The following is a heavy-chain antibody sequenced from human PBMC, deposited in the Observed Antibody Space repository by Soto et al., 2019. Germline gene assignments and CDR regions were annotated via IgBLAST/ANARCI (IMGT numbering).Heavy chain of an antibody. Sequence: GGSLRLSCAASGFHFGPFWMHWVRQAPGKGLVWVSHINSDGSTIVYADSVKGRFTISRDNAKNSLYLQMNSLRAEDTAVYYCASQSSEWLLFASWGQGTLVTVSS. CDR3: ASQSSEWLLFAS. CDR2: INSDGSTI. J-gene: IGHJ4*02. V-gene: IGHV3-74*01. CDR1: GFHFGPFW. D-gene: IGHD5-12*01.